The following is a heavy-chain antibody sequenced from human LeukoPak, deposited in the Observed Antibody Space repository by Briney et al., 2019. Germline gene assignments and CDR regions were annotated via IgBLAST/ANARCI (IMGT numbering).Heavy chain of an antibody. Sequence: ASVKVSRKASGYTFTSYGISWVRQAPGQGLEWMGWISAYNGNTNYAQKLQGRVTMTTDTSTSTAYMELRSLRSDDTAVYYCARLGHTMNYYDSSGYYPLDYWGQGTLVTVSS. V-gene: IGHV1-18*01. CDR2: ISAYNGNT. CDR1: GYTFTSYG. D-gene: IGHD3-22*01. J-gene: IGHJ4*02. CDR3: ARLGHTMNYYDSSGYYPLDY.